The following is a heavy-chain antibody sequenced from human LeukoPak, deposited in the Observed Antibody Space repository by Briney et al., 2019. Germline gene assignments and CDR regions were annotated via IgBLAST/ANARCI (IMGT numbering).Heavy chain of an antibody. CDR2: ISYDGSNK. J-gene: IGHJ6*02. D-gene: IGHD5-18*01. Sequence: GGSLRLSCAASGFTFSSYAMHWVRQAPGKGLEWVAVISYDGSNKYYADSVKGRFTISRDNSKNTLYLQMNSLRAEDTAVYYCAKDRRLSHMVTEYYYYGMDVWGQGTTVTVSS. CDR3: AKDRRLSHMVTEYYYYGMDV. V-gene: IGHV3-30*04. CDR1: GFTFSSYA.